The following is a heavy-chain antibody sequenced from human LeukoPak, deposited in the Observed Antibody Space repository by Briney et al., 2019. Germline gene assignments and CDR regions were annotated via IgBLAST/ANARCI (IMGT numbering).Heavy chain of an antibody. Sequence: GGSLRLSCAASGNYWMHWVRQAPGKGLVWVSHINGDGSWTTYADSVKGRFTISKDNAKNTVYLQMNNPRAEDTAVYYCVSFYETYWGRGTLVTVSS. CDR1: GNYW. J-gene: IGHJ4*02. CDR2: INGDGSWT. V-gene: IGHV3-74*01. D-gene: IGHD2-2*01. CDR3: VSFYETY.